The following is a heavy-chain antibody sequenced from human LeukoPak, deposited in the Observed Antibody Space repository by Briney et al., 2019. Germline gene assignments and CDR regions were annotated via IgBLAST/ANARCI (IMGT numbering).Heavy chain of an antibody. Sequence: PGRSLRLSCAASGVTVSRYWMSWVRQAPGKGLEWVAMMTQDGGGKYYVDSVKGRFTISGDNAKNSLYLQMNSLRAEDTAVYYCARGGGDSWGQGTLVTVSS. J-gene: IGHJ4*02. D-gene: IGHD3-10*01. V-gene: IGHV3-7*01. CDR1: GVTVSRYW. CDR3: ARGGGDS. CDR2: MTQDGGGK.